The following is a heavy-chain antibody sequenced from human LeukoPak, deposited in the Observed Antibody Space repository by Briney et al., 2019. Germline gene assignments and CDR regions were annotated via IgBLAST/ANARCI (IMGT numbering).Heavy chain of an antibody. V-gene: IGHV3-9*01. D-gene: IGHD3-10*01. Sequence: GGSLRLSCAASGFTFDDYAMHLVRQAPGKGLEWVSGISWISGYIGYADSVKGRFTISRDNAKNSLYLQMNSLRAEDTALYYRARAGHYGSGSPTGDAFDIWGQGTMVTVSS. CDR3: ARAGHYGSGSPTGDAFDI. CDR2: ISWISGYI. CDR1: GFTFDDYA. J-gene: IGHJ3*02.